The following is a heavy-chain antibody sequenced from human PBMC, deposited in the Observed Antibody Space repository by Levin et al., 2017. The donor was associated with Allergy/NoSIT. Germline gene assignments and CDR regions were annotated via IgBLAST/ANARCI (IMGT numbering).Heavy chain of an antibody. CDR1: GGSFSGYY. V-gene: IGHV4-34*01. J-gene: IGHJ4*02. D-gene: IGHD6-19*01. CDR3: VRGLYNSGWYDY. CDR2: INHSGST. Sequence: SETLSLTCAVYGGSFSGYYWTWIRQPPGKGLEWIGEINHSGSTNCSPSLKSRVIISVDTSKNQFSLKLNSVTAADTAVYYCVRGLYNSGWYDYWGQGILVTVSS.